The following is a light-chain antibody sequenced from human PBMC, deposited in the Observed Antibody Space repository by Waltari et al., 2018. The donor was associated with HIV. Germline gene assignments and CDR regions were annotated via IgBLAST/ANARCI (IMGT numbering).Light chain of an antibody. V-gene: IGLV1-44*01. Sequence: QSVLTQPPSVSATPGQTVTISCSGSNSNIPRHGVNWFQQLPGRAPKLLIYRNNNRPAGVPDRFSGSRSGTSASLAIRWLQSEDEADYYYCAAWDDALGGQGVFGGGTKLTVL. J-gene: IGLJ3*02. CDR2: RNN. CDR3: AAWDDALGGQGV. CDR1: NSNIPRHG.